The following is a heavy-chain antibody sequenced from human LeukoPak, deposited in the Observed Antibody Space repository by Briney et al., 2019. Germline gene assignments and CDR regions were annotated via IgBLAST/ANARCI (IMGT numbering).Heavy chain of an antibody. V-gene: IGHV4-38-2*02. CDR3: AREMGYYYGSGSYYRYYYYMDV. J-gene: IGHJ6*03. D-gene: IGHD3-10*01. CDR2: IYHSGRT. CDR1: GYSISSGYY. Sequence: SETLSLTCTVSGYSISSGYYWGWIRQPPGKGLEWIGSIYHSGRTFYNPSLKSRVTISVDTSKNQFSLKLSSVTAADTAVYYCAREMGYYYGSGSYYRYYYYMDVWGKGTTVTVSS.